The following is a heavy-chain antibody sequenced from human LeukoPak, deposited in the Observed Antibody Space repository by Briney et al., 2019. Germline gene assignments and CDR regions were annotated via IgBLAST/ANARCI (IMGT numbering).Heavy chain of an antibody. J-gene: IGHJ6*03. CDR3: ARSHIVVVPAGRGSRYFYMDV. CDR2: IYHSGST. Sequence: PSETLSLTCPVAGYSIRSGYYWGWIPLAPGKGLEGIGSIYHSGSTYYNLSLRRRVIMSVDTSKNQFSLKVNSVTAADTAIYYCARSHIVVVPAGRGSRYFYMDVWGRGTTVAVSS. D-gene: IGHD2-2*01. CDR1: GYSIRSGYY. V-gene: IGHV4-38-2*01.